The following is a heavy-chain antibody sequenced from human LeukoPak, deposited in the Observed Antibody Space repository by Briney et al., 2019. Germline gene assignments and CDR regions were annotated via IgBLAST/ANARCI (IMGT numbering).Heavy chain of an antibody. CDR2: INHSGST. CDR3: ASYSGSYGDAFDI. CDR1: GGSFSGYY. J-gene: IGHJ3*02. D-gene: IGHD1-26*01. V-gene: IGHV4-34*01. Sequence: PSETLSLTCAVYGGSFSGYYWSWIRQPPGKGLEWIGEINHSGSTNYNPSLKSRVTISVDTSKNQFSLKLSSVTAADTAVYYCASYSGSYGDAFDIWGQGTMVTVSS.